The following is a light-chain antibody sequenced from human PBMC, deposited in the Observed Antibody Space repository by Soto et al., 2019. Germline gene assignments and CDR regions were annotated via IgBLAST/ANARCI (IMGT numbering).Light chain of an antibody. CDR2: EVN. CDR1: SSDVGGYNY. CDR3: SSYTSSSTLV. J-gene: IGLJ3*02. Sequence: QSALTQPASVSGSPGQSITISCSGTSSDVGGYNYVSWYQHHPGKAPKLMIYEVNNRPSGVSNRFSGSKSGNTASLTISGLQAEDEDDYHCSSYTSSSTLVFGGGTKLTVL. V-gene: IGLV2-14*01.